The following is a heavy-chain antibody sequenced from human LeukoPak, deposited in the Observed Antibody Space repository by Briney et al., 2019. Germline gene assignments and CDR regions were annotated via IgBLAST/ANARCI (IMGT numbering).Heavy chain of an antibody. CDR2: ISPYNGDK. CDR1: GYSFSYHG. CDR3: ARGLRGIRDY. J-gene: IGHJ4*02. V-gene: IGHV1-18*01. D-gene: IGHD2/OR15-2a*01. Sequence: ASVKVSCKTSGYSFSYHGISWVRQAPGQGLEWMGWISPYNGDKKYAQKVQGRVTMTTDTSTTTAYMEVRSLRSDDTAVYYCARGLRGIRDYWGQGTLVTVSS.